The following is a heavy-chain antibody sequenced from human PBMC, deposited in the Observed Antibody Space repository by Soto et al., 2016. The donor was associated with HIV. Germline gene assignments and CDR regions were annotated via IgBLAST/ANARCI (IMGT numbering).Heavy chain of an antibody. Sequence: EVQLVESGGGLVQPGGSLRLSCAASGFTFSSYSMNWVRQAPGKGLEWVSYIGSGSTTIYYADSVKGRFTISRDNAKNSLYLQMNILRGEDTALYYCARDGMVAELDYWGQGTLVSVSP. D-gene: IGHD1-26*01. J-gene: IGHJ4*02. CDR3: ARDGMVAELDY. CDR1: GFTFSSYS. V-gene: IGHV3-48*04. CDR2: IGSGSTTI.